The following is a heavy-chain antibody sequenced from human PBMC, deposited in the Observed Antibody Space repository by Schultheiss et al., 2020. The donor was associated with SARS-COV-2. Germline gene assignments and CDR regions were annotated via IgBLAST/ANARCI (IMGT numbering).Heavy chain of an antibody. CDR3: ARRNDSSGWYWLYFDY. J-gene: IGHJ4*02. CDR1: GGSISSGSYY. CDR2: IYTSGST. Sequence: SETLSLTCTVSGGSISSGSYYWSWIRQPAGKGLEWIGRIYTSGSTNYNPSLKSRVTISVDTSNNQFSLKLSSVTAADTAVYYCARRNDSSGWYWLYFDYWGQGTLVTVSS. V-gene: IGHV4-61*02. D-gene: IGHD6-19*01.